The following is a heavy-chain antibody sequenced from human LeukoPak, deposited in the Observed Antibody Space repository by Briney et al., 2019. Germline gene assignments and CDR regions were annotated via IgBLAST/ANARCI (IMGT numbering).Heavy chain of an antibody. CDR1: GFTFSSYG. CDR3: AKDLGGSGSGNY. V-gene: IGHV3-30*18. Sequence: GGSLRLSCAASGFTFSSYGMHSVRQAPGKGLEWVAVISYDGSNKYYADSVKGRFTISRDNSKNTLYLQMNSLRAEDTAVYYCAKDLGGSGSGNYWGQGTLVTVSS. J-gene: IGHJ4*02. D-gene: IGHD3-10*01. CDR2: ISYDGSNK.